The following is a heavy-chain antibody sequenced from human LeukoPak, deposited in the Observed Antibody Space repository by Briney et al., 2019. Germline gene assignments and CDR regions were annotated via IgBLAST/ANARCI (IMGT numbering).Heavy chain of an antibody. J-gene: IGHJ4*02. D-gene: IGHD2-15*01. CDR2: IYYSGST. CDR3: ARDGCSGGSCYPFFDY. Sequence: PSETLSLTCTVPGGSISSSSYYWGWIRQPPGKGLEWIGSIYYSGSTYYNPSLKSRVTISVDTPKNQFSLKLSSVTAADTAVYCCARDGCSGGSCYPFFDYWGQGTLVTVSS. V-gene: IGHV4-39*07. CDR1: GGSISSSSYY.